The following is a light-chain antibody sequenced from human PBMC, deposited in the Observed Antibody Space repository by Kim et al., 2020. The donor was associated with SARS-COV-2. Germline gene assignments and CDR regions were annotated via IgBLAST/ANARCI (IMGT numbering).Light chain of an antibody. Sequence: KPVPISCTRRSGSIASNNVRCYQQRPGSAPTTVIYEDNQRPSGVPDRFSGSIDSSSNSASLTISGLKTEDEADYYCQSYDSSNQGVFGGGTQLTVL. J-gene: IGLJ2*01. V-gene: IGLV6-57*03. CDR2: EDN. CDR1: SGSIASNN. CDR3: QSYDSSNQGV.